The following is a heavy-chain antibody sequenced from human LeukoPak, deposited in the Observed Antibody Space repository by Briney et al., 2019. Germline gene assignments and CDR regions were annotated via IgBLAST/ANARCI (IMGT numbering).Heavy chain of an antibody. Sequence: PSETLSLTCAVYGGSFSGYYWNWIRQPPGKGLEWIGEINHSGSTNYNPSLKSRVTISVDTSKNQFSLNLSSVTAADTAVYYCASGTSNNFDYWGQGTLVTVSS. J-gene: IGHJ4*02. CDR1: GGSFSGYY. CDR2: INHSGST. CDR3: ASGTSNNFDY. V-gene: IGHV4-34*01.